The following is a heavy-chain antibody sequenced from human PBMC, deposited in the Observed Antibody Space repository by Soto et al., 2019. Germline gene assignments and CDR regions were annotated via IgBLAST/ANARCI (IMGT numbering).Heavy chain of an antibody. D-gene: IGHD6-13*01. Sequence: SDTLSLTCTISGVSISSYYWSWIRKPPGKGLEWIGYIYYSGSTNYNPSLKRQVNISVDTTKNQFSLKLSSVTAADTAVYYCARAEGQLIAAAGNWFDPWGQGTLVTVS. CDR2: IYYSGST. V-gene: IGHV4-59*01. CDR3: ARAEGQLIAAAGNWFDP. CDR1: GVSISSYY. J-gene: IGHJ5*02.